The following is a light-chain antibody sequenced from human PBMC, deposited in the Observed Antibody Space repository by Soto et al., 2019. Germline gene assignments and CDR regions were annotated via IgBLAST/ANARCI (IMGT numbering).Light chain of an antibody. J-gene: IGKJ1*01. CDR3: QQYGSSPWT. CDR2: GAS. V-gene: IGKV3-20*01. CDR1: QSVSSSY. Sequence: EIVLTQSPGTLSLSPGERATLSCRASQSVSSSYLAWYQQKPGQAPSPLIYGASSRAIGIPDRFSGSGSGTDFTLTISGLEPEDFAVYYCQQYGSSPWTFGQGTKVEIK.